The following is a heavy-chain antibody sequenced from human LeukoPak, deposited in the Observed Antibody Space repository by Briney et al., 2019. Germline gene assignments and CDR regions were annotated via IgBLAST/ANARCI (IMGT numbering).Heavy chain of an antibody. J-gene: IGHJ4*02. V-gene: IGHV4-34*01. D-gene: IGHD6-19*01. Sequence: SETLSLTCAVYGGSFSGYYWSWIRQPPGKGLEWIGEINHSGSTNYNPSLKSRVTISVDTSKNQFSLKLSSVTAEDTAVYYCARGDSSGWSPPFDYWGQGTLVTVSS. CDR2: INHSGST. CDR1: GGSFSGYY. CDR3: ARGDSSGWSPPFDY.